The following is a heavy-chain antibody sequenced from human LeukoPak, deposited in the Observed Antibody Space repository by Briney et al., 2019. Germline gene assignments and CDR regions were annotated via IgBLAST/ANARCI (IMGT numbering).Heavy chain of an antibody. J-gene: IGHJ4*02. CDR1: GYSFSRFG. CDR2: ISGYGNT. V-gene: IGHV1-18*01. Sequence: ASVKVSCKASGYSFSRFGISWVRQAPGQGLEWMGWISGYGNTEHAHKVQDRVTMTTDTSTSTAYTELRGLTSDDTAVYYCARFGTGYLDYWGQGTLVTVSS. CDR3: ARFGTGYLDY. D-gene: IGHD3-9*01.